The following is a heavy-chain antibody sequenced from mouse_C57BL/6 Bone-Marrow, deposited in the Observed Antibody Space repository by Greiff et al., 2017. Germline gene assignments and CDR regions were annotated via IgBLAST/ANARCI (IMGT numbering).Heavy chain of an antibody. D-gene: IGHD1-1*01. CDR2: ISYSGST. V-gene: IGHV3-8*01. Sequence: EVKLMESGPGLAKPSQTLSLTCSVTGYSITSDYWNWIRKFPGNKLEYMGYISYSGSTYYNPSLKSRISITRDTSKNQYYLQLNSVTTEDTATYYCARSLYYYGRAEAMDYWGQGTSVTVSS. CDR3: ARSLYYYGRAEAMDY. CDR1: GYSITSDY. J-gene: IGHJ4*01.